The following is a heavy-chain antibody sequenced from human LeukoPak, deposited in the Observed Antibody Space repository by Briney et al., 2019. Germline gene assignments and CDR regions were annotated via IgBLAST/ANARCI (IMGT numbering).Heavy chain of an antibody. D-gene: IGHD3-10*01. CDR1: GYTFSGYY. CDR2: IDPNNGGT. Sequence: GASVKVSCKASGYTFSGYYLHWVRQAPGQGLQWMGWIDPNNGGTNYAQKFQGWVTMTRDTSISTAYMELSRLRSDDAAVYYCARDMSYYGSGRSGTGAFDIWGQGTMVTVSS. CDR3: ARDMSYYGSGRSGTGAFDI. J-gene: IGHJ3*02. V-gene: IGHV1-2*04.